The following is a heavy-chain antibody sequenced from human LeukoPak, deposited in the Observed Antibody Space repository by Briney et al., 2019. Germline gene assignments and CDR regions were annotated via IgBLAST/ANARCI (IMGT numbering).Heavy chain of an antibody. Sequence: PGGSLRLSCAASGFTFRSYSMHWVRQAPGKGLAWVSYISSTSSTIYYADSVKGRFTISRDNAKNSLYLQMNSLRAEDTAVYHCARTTAFDYWGQGTLVTVSS. CDR1: GFTFRSYS. D-gene: IGHD4-17*01. J-gene: IGHJ4*02. CDR2: ISSTSSTI. CDR3: ARTTAFDY. V-gene: IGHV3-48*01.